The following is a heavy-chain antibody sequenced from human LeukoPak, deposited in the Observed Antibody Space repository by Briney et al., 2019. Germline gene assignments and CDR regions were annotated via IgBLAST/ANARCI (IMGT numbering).Heavy chain of an antibody. J-gene: IGHJ3*02. CDR1: GGSISSSSYY. V-gene: IGHV4-39*07. D-gene: IGHD3-10*01. CDR2: IYYSGST. CDR3: ARGFFGSGSYYLDAFDI. Sequence: PSETLSLTCTVSGGSISSSSYYWGWIRQPPGKGLEWIGSIYYSGSTNYNPSLKSRVTISVDTSKNQFSLKLSSVTAADTAVYYCARGFFGSGSYYLDAFDIWGQGTMVTISS.